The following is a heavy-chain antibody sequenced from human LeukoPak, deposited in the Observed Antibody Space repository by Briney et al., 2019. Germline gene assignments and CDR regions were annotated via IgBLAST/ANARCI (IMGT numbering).Heavy chain of an antibody. J-gene: IGHJ4*02. D-gene: IGHD3-10*01. CDR3: ARSNMVRGVRALDY. V-gene: IGHV4-34*01. CDR2: INHSGST. Sequence: SETLSLTCAVYGGSFSGYYWSWIRQPPGKGLEWIGEINHSGSTNYYPSLKSRVTISVDTSKNQSSLKLSSVTAADTAVYYCARSNMVRGVRALDYWGQGTLVTVSS. CDR1: GGSFSGYY.